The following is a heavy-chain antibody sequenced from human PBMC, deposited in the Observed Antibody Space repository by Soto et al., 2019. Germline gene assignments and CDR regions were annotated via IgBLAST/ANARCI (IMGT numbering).Heavy chain of an antibody. CDR2: IYYSGST. Sequence: QVQLQESGPGLVKPSQTLSLTCTVSGGSISSGGYYWRWIRQHPGKGLEWIGYIYYSGSTYYNPSLKSRVTISVDTSKNQVSLKLSSVTAADTAVYYCARSHERDAFDIWGQGTMVTVSS. J-gene: IGHJ3*02. D-gene: IGHD1-1*01. CDR3: ARSHERDAFDI. CDR1: GGSISSGGYY. V-gene: IGHV4-31*03.